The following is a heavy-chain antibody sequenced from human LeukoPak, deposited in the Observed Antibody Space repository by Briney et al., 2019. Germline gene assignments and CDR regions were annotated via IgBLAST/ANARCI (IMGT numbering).Heavy chain of an antibody. J-gene: IGHJ6*02. CDR2: IRTKADSDAT. V-gene: IGHV3-73*01. CDR3: TRLRASDTESYFYYGMDV. CDR1: GFTFSGSA. Sequence: GGSLILSCAASGFTFSGSAMHWVRQAFGKGLEWVGRIRTKADSDATAYAASVKGRFTISRDDSKNTTFLQMSSLQTEDTAVYYCTRLRASDTESYFYYGMDVWGQGTTVTVSS. D-gene: IGHD2-2*02.